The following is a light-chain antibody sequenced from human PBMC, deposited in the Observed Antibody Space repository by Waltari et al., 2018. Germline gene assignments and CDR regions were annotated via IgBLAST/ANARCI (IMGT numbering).Light chain of an antibody. V-gene: IGLV1-47*01. CDR2: RNN. Sequence: QSVLTQPPSASGTPGQRVTISCSGSRSNIGSNYVYWYQQLPGTAPKLLIYRNNQRPPGVPARFSGSKSGTSASLAISGLRSEDEADYYCAAWDDSLSGRVFGGGTKLTVL. CDR3: AAWDDSLSGRV. J-gene: IGLJ3*02. CDR1: RSNIGSNY.